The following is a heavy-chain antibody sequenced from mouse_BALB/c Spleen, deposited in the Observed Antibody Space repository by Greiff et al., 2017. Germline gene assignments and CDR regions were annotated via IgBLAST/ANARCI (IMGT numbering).Heavy chain of an antibody. CDR2: IYPGDGDT. V-gene: IGHV1-82*01. CDR1: GYAFSSSW. J-gene: IGHJ1*01. Sequence: QVQLQQSGPELVKPGASVKISCKASGYAFSSSWMNWVKQRPGQGLEWIGRIYPGDGDTNYNGKFKGKATLTADKSSSTAYMQLSSLTSVDSAVYFCALLRDWYFDVWGAGTTVTVSS. CDR3: ALLRDWYFDV. D-gene: IGHD1-1*01.